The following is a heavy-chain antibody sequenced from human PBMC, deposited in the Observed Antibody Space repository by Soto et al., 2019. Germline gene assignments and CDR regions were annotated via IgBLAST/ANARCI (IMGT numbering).Heavy chain of an antibody. Sequence: GASVKVSCKASGGTFSSLDINWVRQAPGQGLEWMGGIIPIFGTANYAQKFQGRVTITADKSTSTAYMELSSLRSEDTAVYYCARHGSGWSRLDYWGQGTLVTVSS. CDR2: IIPIFGTA. V-gene: IGHV1-69*06. CDR1: GGTFSSLD. J-gene: IGHJ4*02. CDR3: ARHGSGWSRLDY. D-gene: IGHD6-19*01.